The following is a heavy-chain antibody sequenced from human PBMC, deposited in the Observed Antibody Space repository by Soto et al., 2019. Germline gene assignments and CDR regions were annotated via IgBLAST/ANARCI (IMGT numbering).Heavy chain of an antibody. J-gene: IGHJ6*02. CDR1: GFTFSTYA. V-gene: IGHV3-23*01. CDR2: LSSSGDGT. Sequence: GGSLRLSCAASGFTFSTYATTWVRQAPGQGLEWVSMLSSSGDGTYYEDSVEGRFTISRDNSRNTLNLYMNSLRVEDTAVYYCAKSGDFWSWGMDDWGQGTTVTVSS. CDR3: AKSGDFWSWGMDD. D-gene: IGHD3-3*01.